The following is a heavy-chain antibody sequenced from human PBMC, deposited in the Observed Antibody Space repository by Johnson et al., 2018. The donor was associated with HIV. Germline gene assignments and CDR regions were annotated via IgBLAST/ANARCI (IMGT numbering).Heavy chain of an antibody. J-gene: IGHJ3*02. CDR3: ARVGQWLVHCTVCAFDI. Sequence: VQLVESGGGVVQPGRSLRLSCAASGFTFSSYWMSWVRQAPGKGLEWVANIKQDGSEKDYVDSVKGRFTIARDNAKNSLSLQMNSLRAEDTAVYYCARVGQWLVHCTVCAFDIWGQGTMVTVSS. V-gene: IGHV3-7*05. D-gene: IGHD6-19*01. CDR2: IKQDGSEK. CDR1: GFTFSSYW.